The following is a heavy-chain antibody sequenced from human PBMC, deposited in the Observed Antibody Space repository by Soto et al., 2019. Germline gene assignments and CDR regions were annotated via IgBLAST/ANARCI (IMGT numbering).Heavy chain of an antibody. D-gene: IGHD3-9*01. Sequence: SQTLSLTCAISGDSVSSNSAAWNWIRQSPSRGLEWLGRTYYRSKWYNDYAVSVKSRITINPDTSKNQFSLQLNSVTPADSAVYYCARFRRLGIRGWFDPWGQGTLVTVSS. CDR1: GDSVSSNSAA. CDR3: ARFRRLGIRGWFDP. J-gene: IGHJ5*02. CDR2: TYYRSKWYN. V-gene: IGHV6-1*01.